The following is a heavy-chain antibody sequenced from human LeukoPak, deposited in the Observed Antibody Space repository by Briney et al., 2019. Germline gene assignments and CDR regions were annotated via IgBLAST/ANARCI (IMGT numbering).Heavy chain of an antibody. CDR1: GYTFSDYY. CDR3: ARVERNSGYDPMHY. D-gene: IGHD5-12*01. J-gene: IGHJ4*01. CDR2: INPNSGGT. Sequence: ASVKVSCKASGYTFSDYYLYWVRQAPGQGLEWMGWINPNSGGTNYAQKFQGRVTMIRDTSITTAYMELSSLRSDDTAVYYCARVERNSGYDPMHYCGQGTLIIVSS. V-gene: IGHV1-2*02.